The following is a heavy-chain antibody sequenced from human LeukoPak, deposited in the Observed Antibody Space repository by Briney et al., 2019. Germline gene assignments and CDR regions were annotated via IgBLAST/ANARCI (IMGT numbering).Heavy chain of an antibody. D-gene: IGHD3-22*01. V-gene: IGHV1-18*01. CDR2: IGAYNGNT. CDR3: ARECDYYDSSGYYLSY. Sequence: ASVKVSCKASGYTFTSYGISWVRQAPGQGLEWMGWIGAYNGNTNYAQKLQGRVTMTTDTSTSTAYMELRSLRSDDTAVYYCARECDYYDSSGYYLSYWGQGTLVTVSS. CDR1: GYTFTSYG. J-gene: IGHJ4*02.